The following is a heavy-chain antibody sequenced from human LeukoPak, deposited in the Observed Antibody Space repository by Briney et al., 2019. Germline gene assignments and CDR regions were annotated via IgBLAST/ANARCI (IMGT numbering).Heavy chain of an antibody. V-gene: IGHV4-38-2*02. CDR3: ARDRATGTTGGGSFDP. J-gene: IGHJ5*02. Sequence: SETLSLTCAVSGYSISSGYYWGWIRQPPGKGLEWIGSIYRSGSTYYNPSLKSRVTISVDTSKNQFSLKLSSVTAADTAVYYCARDRATGTTGGGSFDPWGQGTLVTVSS. D-gene: IGHD1-1*01. CDR2: IYRSGST. CDR1: GYSISSGYY.